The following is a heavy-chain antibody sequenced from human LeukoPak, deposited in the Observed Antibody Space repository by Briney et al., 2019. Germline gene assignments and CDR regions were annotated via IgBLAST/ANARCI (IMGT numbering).Heavy chain of an antibody. CDR3: ARAASIVGATDFDY. J-gene: IGHJ4*02. V-gene: IGHV1-2*02. D-gene: IGHD1-26*01. Sequence: ASVKVSCKASGYTFTGYYMHWVRQAPGQGLEWMGWINPNSGGTNYAQKFQGRVTMTRDTSISTAYMELSRLRSDDTAVYYCARAASIVGATDFDYWGQGTLVTVSS. CDR1: GYTFTGYY. CDR2: INPNSGGT.